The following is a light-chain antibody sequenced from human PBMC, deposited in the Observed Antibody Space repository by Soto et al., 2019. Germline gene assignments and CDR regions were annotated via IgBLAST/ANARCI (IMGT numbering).Light chain of an antibody. CDR3: QHYDSLPIT. J-gene: IGKJ5*01. Sequence: EIVLTQSPGTLSLSPGERATLSCRPSQSVSSSYLAWYQQKPGQPPRLLIYGASSRATGIPDRFSGSGSGTDFTLTISRLEPEDFAVFYCQHYDSLPITFGQGTRLEI. CDR1: QSVSSSY. V-gene: IGKV3-20*01. CDR2: GAS.